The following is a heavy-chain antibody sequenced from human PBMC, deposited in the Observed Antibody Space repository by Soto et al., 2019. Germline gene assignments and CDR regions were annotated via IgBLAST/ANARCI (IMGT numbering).Heavy chain of an antibody. V-gene: IGHV4-31*03. CDR3: ARDLSIAADHYYYGMDV. CDR1: GGSISSGGYY. Sequence: SETLSLTCTVSGGSISSGGYYWSWIRQHPGKGLEWIGYIYYSGSTYYNPSLKSRVTISVDTSKNQFSLKLSSVTAADTAVYYCARDLSIAADHYYYGMDVWGQGTTVTVSS. D-gene: IGHD6-25*01. CDR2: IYYSGST. J-gene: IGHJ6*02.